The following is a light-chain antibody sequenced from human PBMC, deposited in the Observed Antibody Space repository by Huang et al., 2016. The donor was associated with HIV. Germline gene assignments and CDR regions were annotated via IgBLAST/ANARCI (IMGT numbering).Light chain of an antibody. CDR2: DSS. V-gene: IGKV1-39*01. CDR1: QPINTY. Sequence: DIQVTQSPSSLSAPVGDRVTITCRASQPINTYLNWYQQKPGKAPKLLIYDSSTLQSGVPSRFSGSGSGTDFTLTISSLQPEDFATYYCQQSYSMPITFGLGTRLEI. J-gene: IGKJ5*01. CDR3: QQSYSMPIT.